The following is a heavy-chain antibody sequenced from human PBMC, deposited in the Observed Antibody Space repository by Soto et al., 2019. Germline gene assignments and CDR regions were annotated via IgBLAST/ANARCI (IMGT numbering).Heavy chain of an antibody. J-gene: IGHJ4*02. CDR2: INHSGST. CDR3: ARGESSGSYFPYFSF. D-gene: IGHD3-10*01. V-gene: IGHV4-34*01. Sequence: SETLSLTCAVYGGSFSGYYWSWIRQPPGKGLEWIGEINHSGSTNYNPSFRSRVTISMDTSKNQFSLKLSSVTAADTAVYHCARGESSGSYFPYFSFWGQGTPVTVSS. CDR1: GGSFSGYY.